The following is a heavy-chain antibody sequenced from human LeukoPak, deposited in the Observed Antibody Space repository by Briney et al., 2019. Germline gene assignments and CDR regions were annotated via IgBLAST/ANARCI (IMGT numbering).Heavy chain of an antibody. CDR3: ARASVAGTAVSFDY. J-gene: IGHJ4*02. CDR2: IYTSGST. D-gene: IGHD6-19*01. CDR1: GGSISSYY. V-gene: IGHV4-4*07. Sequence: SETLSLTCTVSGGSISSYYWSWIRQPAGKGLEWIGRIYTSGSTNYNPSLKSRVTMSVDTSKNQFSLKLSSVTAADTAVYYCARASVAGTAVSFDYWGQGTLVTVSS.